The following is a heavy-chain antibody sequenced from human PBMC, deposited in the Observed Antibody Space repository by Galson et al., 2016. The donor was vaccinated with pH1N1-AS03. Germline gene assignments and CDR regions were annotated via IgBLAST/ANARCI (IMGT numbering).Heavy chain of an antibody. CDR3: VAYGSGTQAYFDY. CDR2: IDPSGGGT. V-gene: IGHV1-46*01. D-gene: IGHD3-10*01. J-gene: IGHJ4*02. Sequence: SVKVSCKASGGTFSRSTISWVRQAPGQELEWMGVIDPSGGGTTYAQKFHGRVTMTRDTSTTTAHMELSSLRSEDTAIYYCVAYGSGTQAYFDYWGQGTLVTVSS. CDR1: GGTFSRST.